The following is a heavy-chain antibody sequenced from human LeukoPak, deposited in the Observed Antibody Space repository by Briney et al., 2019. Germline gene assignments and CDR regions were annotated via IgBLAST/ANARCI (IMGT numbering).Heavy chain of an antibody. CDR3: AGYCGGDCLYDP. CDR1: GFTFASSA. J-gene: IGHJ5*02. Sequence: SVKVSCNASGFTFASSAMQWVRQARGQRLEWIGWIVVGRGNTNYAQKFQERVTITRDMSTSTAYMELSSLRSEDTAVYYCAGYCGGDCLYDPWGQGTLVTVSS. CDR2: IVVGRGNT. D-gene: IGHD2-21*02. V-gene: IGHV1-58*02.